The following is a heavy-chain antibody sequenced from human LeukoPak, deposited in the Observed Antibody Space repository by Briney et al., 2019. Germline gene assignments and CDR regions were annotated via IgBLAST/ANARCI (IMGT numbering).Heavy chain of an antibody. J-gene: IGHJ4*02. CDR1: GFTFSSYS. Sequence: PGGSLRLSCAASGFTFSSYSMNWVRQAPGKGLEWVSSISSSSSYIYYADSVKGRFTISRDNAKNSLYLQMNSLRAEDTAVYYCARVVELELLPCFDYWGQGTLVTVSS. CDR3: ARVVELELLPCFDY. V-gene: IGHV3-21*01. CDR2: ISSSSSYI. D-gene: IGHD1-26*01.